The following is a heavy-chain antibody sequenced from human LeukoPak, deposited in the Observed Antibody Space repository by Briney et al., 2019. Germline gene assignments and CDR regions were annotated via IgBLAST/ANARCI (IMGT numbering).Heavy chain of an antibody. CDR2: IYYSGST. CDR1: GGSISSYY. D-gene: IGHD4-23*01. V-gene: IGHV4-59*01. J-gene: IGHJ3*02. CDR3: ARGLVVMVTRAFDI. Sequence: SETLSLTCTVSGGSISSYYWSWIRQPPGKGLEWIGYIYYSGSTNYNPFLKSRVTISVDTSKNQFSLKLSSVTAADTAVYYCARGLVVMVTRAFDIWGQGTMVTVSS.